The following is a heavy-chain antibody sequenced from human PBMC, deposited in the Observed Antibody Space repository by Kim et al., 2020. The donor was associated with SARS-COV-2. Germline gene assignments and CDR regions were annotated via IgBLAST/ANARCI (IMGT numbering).Heavy chain of an antibody. V-gene: IGHV3-33*06. J-gene: IGHJ4*02. D-gene: IGHD1-26*01. CDR2: IWYDGSNK. CDR3: AKEASGSYIDY. CDR1: GFTFSSYG. Sequence: GSLRPSCAASGFTFSSYGMHWVRQAPGKGLEWVAVIWYDGSNKYYADSVKGRFTISRDNSKNTLYLQMNSLRAEDTAVYYCAKEASGSYIDYWGQGTLVTVSS.